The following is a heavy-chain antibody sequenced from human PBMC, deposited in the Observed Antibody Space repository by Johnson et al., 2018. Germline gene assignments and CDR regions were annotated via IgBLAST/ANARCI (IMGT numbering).Heavy chain of an antibody. CDR1: GFTFSSYW. CDR2: INNDGRST. CDR3: ARCPEWEQPDDAFDI. V-gene: IGHV3-74*01. Sequence: VQLQEAGGGLVQAGGSLGLSCAASGFTFSSYWMHWVRQAPGKGLVWVSRINNDGRSTTYADSVKGRITISRDNAKKTLYRQMNSLRAEDTAVPYCARCPEWEQPDDAFDIWGQGTMVTVSS. D-gene: IGHD1-26*01. J-gene: IGHJ3*02.